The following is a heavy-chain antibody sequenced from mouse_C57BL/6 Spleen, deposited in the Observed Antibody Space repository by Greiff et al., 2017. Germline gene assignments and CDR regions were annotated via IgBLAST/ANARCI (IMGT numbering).Heavy chain of an antibody. Sequence: QVQLQQSGPELVKPGASVKISCKASGYAFSSSWMNWVKQRPGKGLEWIGRIYPGDGDTNYIGKFKGKATLTADKSSSTAYMQLSSLTSEDSAVYFCAREGNSYYFDYWGQGTTLTVSS. V-gene: IGHV1-82*01. CDR2: IYPGDGDT. J-gene: IGHJ2*01. CDR3: AREGNSYYFDY. CDR1: GYAFSSSW.